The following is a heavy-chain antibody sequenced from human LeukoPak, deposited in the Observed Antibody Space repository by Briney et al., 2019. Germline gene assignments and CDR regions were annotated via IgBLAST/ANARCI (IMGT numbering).Heavy chain of an antibody. D-gene: IGHD3-22*01. V-gene: IGHV3-7*03. CDR1: GFTFSSYE. CDR3: ARTHYYGSSGYLGY. Sequence: GGSLRLSCAASGFTFSSYEMNWVRQAPGKGLEWVANIKQDGSEKYYVDSVKGRFTISRDNAKNSLYLQMNSLRAEDTAVYYCARTHYYGSSGYLGYWGQGTLVTVSS. J-gene: IGHJ4*02. CDR2: IKQDGSEK.